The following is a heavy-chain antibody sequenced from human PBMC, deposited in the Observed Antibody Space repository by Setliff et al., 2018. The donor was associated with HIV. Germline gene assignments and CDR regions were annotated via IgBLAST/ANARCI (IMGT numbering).Heavy chain of an antibody. CDR3: ARSQPDTIFGVVTFDC. D-gene: IGHD3-3*01. Sequence: PSETLSLTCTVSGGSMSSSGPGYYWGWVRQTPGGGLEWIGSVYYRGRTYYNPSLKSRVTISVDTSKNQFSLRLTSMAAADTAMYYCARSQPDTIFGVVTFDCWGQGKMVTVSS. CDR2: VYYRGRT. CDR1: GGSMSSSGPGYY. V-gene: IGHV4-39*01. J-gene: IGHJ4*02.